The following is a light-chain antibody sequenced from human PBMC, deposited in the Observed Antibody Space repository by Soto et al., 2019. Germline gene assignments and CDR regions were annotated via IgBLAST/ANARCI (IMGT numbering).Light chain of an antibody. CDR1: SSDVGSYNL. CDR3: CSYAGSSTSVV. J-gene: IGLJ2*01. CDR2: EGS. Sequence: QSALTQPASVSGSPGQSITISCTGTSSDVGSYNLVSWYQQHPGKAPKLMIYEGSKRPSGVSNRFSGSKSGNTASLTTSGLQAEDEADYDCCSYAGSSTSVVFGGGTKLTVL. V-gene: IGLV2-23*01.